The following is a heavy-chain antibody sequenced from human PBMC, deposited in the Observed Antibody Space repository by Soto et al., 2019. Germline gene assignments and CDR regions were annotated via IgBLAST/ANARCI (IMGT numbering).Heavy chain of an antibody. J-gene: IGHJ5*02. V-gene: IGHV5-51*01. CDR1: GYRFTNYW. D-gene: IGHD2-2*01. CDR2: IYPGDSDT. Sequence: RGESLKISCKGSGYRFTNYWIGWVRQMPGKGLEWMGIIYPGDSDTTYSPSFQGQVIMSADKSISTAFLQWSSLKASDTAMYYCARRAGSTEGGTFRWLDPWGQGTLVTVSS. CDR3: ARRAGSTEGGTFRWLDP.